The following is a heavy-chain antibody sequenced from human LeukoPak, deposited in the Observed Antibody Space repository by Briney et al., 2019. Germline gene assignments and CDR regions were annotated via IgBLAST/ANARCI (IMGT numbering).Heavy chain of an antibody. D-gene: IGHD3-16*01. Sequence: GGSLRLSCAASGFTFSSYTMSWVRQAPGKGLEWVSAISGSGGSTYYADSVKGRFTISRDNSKDTLYLQMNSLRAEDTAVYYCAKDTSKTFQSAFDIWGQGTMVTVSS. CDR2: ISGSGGST. V-gene: IGHV3-23*01. CDR1: GFTFSSYT. J-gene: IGHJ3*02. CDR3: AKDTSKTFQSAFDI.